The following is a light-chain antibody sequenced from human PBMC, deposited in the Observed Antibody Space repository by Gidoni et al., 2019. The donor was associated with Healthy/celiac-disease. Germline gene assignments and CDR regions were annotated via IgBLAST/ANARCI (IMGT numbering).Light chain of an antibody. J-gene: IGLJ2*01. CDR1: SPNIGSNT. CDR3: AAWDDSLNAVV. Sequence: QSVLTQPLSASGTPGPGVTISCSGSSPNIGSNTVNWYQQLPGTAPKLLIYSHNQRPSGVPARFSGSKSGTSASLAISGLQSEDEADYYCAAWDDSLNAVVFGGGTKLTVL. CDR2: SHN. V-gene: IGLV1-44*01.